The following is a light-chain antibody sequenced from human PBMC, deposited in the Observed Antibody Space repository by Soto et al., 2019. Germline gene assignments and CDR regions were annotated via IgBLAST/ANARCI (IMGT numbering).Light chain of an antibody. V-gene: IGKV3D-20*02. CDR3: QQRSNWREVT. CDR1: QSVSSSY. Sequence: IVLTQSPGTLSLSPGERATLSCRASQSVSSSYLAWYQQKPGQAPRLLIYDASNRATGIPARFSGSGSGTDFTLTISSLEPEDFAVYYCQQRSNWREVTFGQGTRLEIK. J-gene: IGKJ5*01. CDR2: DAS.